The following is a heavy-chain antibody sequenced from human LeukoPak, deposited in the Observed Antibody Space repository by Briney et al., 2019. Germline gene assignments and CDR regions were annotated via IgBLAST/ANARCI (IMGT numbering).Heavy chain of an antibody. V-gene: IGHV3-66*01. D-gene: IGHD5-18*01. J-gene: IGHJ4*02. Sequence: GGSLRLSCAASGFTVSSNYMSWVRQAPGKGLEWVSVIYSGGSTYYADSVKGRFTISRDNSKNTLYLQMNSLRAEDTAVYYCARDSIQLWYRDYFDYWGQGTLVTVSS. CDR1: GFTVSSNY. CDR2: IYSGGST. CDR3: ARDSIQLWYRDYFDY.